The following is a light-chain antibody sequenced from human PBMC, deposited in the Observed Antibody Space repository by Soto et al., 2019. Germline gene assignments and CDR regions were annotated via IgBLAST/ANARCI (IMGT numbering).Light chain of an antibody. Sequence: DIQMTQYPSSLCASVGDRVTSTCRASQSISSYLNWYQQKPGKASKLLIYAASSLQSGVPSRFSGRGSGTDFTLTISSLQPEDFATYYCQQSYSTLSITFGQGTRLEIK. CDR2: AAS. CDR3: QQSYSTLSIT. V-gene: IGKV1-39*01. J-gene: IGKJ5*01. CDR1: QSISSY.